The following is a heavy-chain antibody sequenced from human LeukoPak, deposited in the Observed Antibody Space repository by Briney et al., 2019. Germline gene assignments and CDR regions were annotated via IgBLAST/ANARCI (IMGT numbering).Heavy chain of an antibody. CDR2: ISGDGGST. V-gene: IGHV3-43*02. Sequence: GGSLRLSCAASGFTFDDYAMHWVRQAPGKGLEWVSLISGDGGSTYYADSVKGRFTISRDNSKNSLYLQMNSLRTEDTALYYCAKNRHDYGDWGPPGYWGRGTLVTVSS. CDR3: AKNRHDYGDWGPPGY. CDR1: GFTFDDYA. J-gene: IGHJ4*02. D-gene: IGHD4-17*01.